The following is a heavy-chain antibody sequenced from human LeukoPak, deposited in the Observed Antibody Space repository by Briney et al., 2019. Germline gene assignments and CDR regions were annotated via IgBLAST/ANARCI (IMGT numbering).Heavy chain of an antibody. CDR2: IYYTGST. CDR1: GASISNYY. V-gene: IGHV4-59*01. Sequence: SETLSLTCTVSGASISNYYWSWIRQPPGKGLQWIAYIYYTGSTNYNPSLKSRVTISVDTSKNQFSLKLSSVTAADTAVYYCARVGYFGSGNYYNDRGAFDYWGRGTLVTVSS. CDR3: ARVGYFGSGNYYNDRGAFDY. D-gene: IGHD3-10*01. J-gene: IGHJ4*02.